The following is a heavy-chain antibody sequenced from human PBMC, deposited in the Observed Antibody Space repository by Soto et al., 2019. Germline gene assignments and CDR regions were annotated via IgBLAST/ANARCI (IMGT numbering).Heavy chain of an antibody. CDR1: GYTFTGYY. CDR2: INPETGGT. CDR3: ARERYQVISDGMDV. Sequence: QVQLVQSGADVKTPGASVRVSCKASGYTFTGYYVHRVREAPGQGLEWMGWINPETGGTSYAQKSQGMVTLSRDTSINTAELELSRLRFDAAAVYFCARERYQVISDGMDVWGQGTTVIVSS. V-gene: IGHV1-2*02. J-gene: IGHJ6*02. D-gene: IGHD2-2*01.